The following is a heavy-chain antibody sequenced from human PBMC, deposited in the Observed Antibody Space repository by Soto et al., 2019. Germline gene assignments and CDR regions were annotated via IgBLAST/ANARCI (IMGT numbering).Heavy chain of an antibody. V-gene: IGHV1-18*04. CDR3: ARDHIAARRRSSYYGMDV. D-gene: IGHD6-6*01. Sequence: ASVKVSCKASGYTFTSYGISWVRQAPGQGLERMGWISAYNGNTNYAQKLQGRVTMTTDTSTSTAYMELRSLRSDDTAVYYCARDHIAARRRSSYYGMDVWGQGTTVTVSS. J-gene: IGHJ6*02. CDR1: GYTFTSYG. CDR2: ISAYNGNT.